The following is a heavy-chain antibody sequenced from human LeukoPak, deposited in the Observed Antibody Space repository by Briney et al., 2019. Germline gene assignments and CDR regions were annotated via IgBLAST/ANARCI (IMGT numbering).Heavy chain of an antibody. CDR2: IHTSGSN. D-gene: IGHD3-3*01. CDR3: ARLSAAVHLGAFDL. J-gene: IGHJ3*01. CDR1: GGSFSGYY. Sequence: SETLSLTCAVYGGSFSGYYWSWIRQPPGKGLEWIGYIHTSGSNNQYPSLKSRVTISVDKSKNHFSLRLPSVTAADTAVYYCARLSAAVHLGAFDLWGQGTMVTVSS. V-gene: IGHV4-4*09.